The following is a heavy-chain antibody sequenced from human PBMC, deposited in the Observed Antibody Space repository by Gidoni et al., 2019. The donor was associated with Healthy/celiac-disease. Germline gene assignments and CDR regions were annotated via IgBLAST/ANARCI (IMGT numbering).Heavy chain of an antibody. D-gene: IGHD2-8*01. J-gene: IGHJ4*02. CDR1: GYTFTGYY. Sequence: QVQLVQSRAEVKKPGASVMVSCTASGYTFTGYYMHWLRQAPGQGLEWMGWINTNSGGTNYAQKFQGRVTMTRDTSISTAYMEMSRLRSDDTAVYYCARHCTNGVCYRGDYWGQGTLVTVSS. CDR2: INTNSGGT. CDR3: ARHCTNGVCYRGDY. V-gene: IGHV1-2*02.